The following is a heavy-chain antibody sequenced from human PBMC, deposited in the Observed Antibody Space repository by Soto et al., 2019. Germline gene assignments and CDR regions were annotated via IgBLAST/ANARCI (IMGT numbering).Heavy chain of an antibody. J-gene: IGHJ3*02. CDR1: GFTFSDHY. CDR2: TRNKASSYTT. V-gene: IGHV3-72*01. Sequence: EVQLVESGGGLVQPGGSLRLSCAASGFTFSDHYMDWVRQAPGKGLEWVGRTRNKASSYTTEYAASVKGRFTISRDDSKTSVHLQMSFLNTEDTAVYYCASHTVTGAFDIWGQGTLVTVSS. CDR3: ASHTVTGAFDI. D-gene: IGHD4-17*01.